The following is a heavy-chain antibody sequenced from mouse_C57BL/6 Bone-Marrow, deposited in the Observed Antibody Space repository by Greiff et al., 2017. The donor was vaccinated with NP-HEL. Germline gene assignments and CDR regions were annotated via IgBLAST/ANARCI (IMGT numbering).Heavy chain of an antibody. CDR2: ISNLAYSI. CDR1: GFTFSDYG. CDR3: AGQGSNYSSYAMDY. Sequence: DVQLVESGGGLVQPGGSLKLSCAASGFTFSDYGMAWVRQAPRKGPEWVAFISNLAYSIYYADTVTGRFTISRENAKNTLYLEMSSLRSEKTAMYYCAGQGSNYSSYAMDYWGQGTSVTVSS. J-gene: IGHJ4*01. V-gene: IGHV5-15*01. D-gene: IGHD2-5*01.